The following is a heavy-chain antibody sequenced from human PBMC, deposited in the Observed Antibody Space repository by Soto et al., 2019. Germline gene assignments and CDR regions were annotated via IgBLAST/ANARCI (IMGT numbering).Heavy chain of an antibody. Sequence: ASVKFSCKTSGYTFTAYGLAWLRQAPGQRPEWMGWVSTNDDRTNYAQKFQGRVTMTTDRSTPTTYMERRSLRADDTAVYYCTRELNTESSAYYSFAYWGQGTLVTVSS. CDR1: GYTFTAYG. J-gene: IGHJ4*02. CDR2: VSTNDDRT. V-gene: IGHV1-18*01. CDR3: TRELNTESSAYYSFAY. D-gene: IGHD3-22*01.